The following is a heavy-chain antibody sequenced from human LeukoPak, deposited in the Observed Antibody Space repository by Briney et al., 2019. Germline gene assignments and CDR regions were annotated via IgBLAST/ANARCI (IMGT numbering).Heavy chain of an antibody. CDR1: GGSFSTYA. V-gene: IGHV1-69*01. CDR2: IIPVFGTT. CDR3: ARDGGRGY. Sequence: SVKVSCKASGGSFSTYALSWVRQAPGQGLEWMGGIIPVFGTTNYAQKFQGRVTITADESTSTAYMELSRLTSVDTAVYYCARDGGRGYWGQGTLITVSS. D-gene: IGHD1-26*01. J-gene: IGHJ4*02.